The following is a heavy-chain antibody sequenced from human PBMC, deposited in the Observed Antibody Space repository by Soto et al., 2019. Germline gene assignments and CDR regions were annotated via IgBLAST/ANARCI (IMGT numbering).Heavy chain of an antibody. CDR1: GFTFSRYG. V-gene: IGHV3-33*01. D-gene: IGHD3-3*01. J-gene: IGHJ6*03. Sequence: GGSLRLCCAASGFTFSRYGMHWVRQAPGKGLEWVAVIWYDGSNKYYVDSVKGRFTISRDNSKNTLYLEMNSLRAEDTAVYYCAGDGQEGGTYDFWSGGYMDVWGKGTTVTVSS. CDR2: IWYDGSNK. CDR3: AGDGQEGGTYDFWSGGYMDV.